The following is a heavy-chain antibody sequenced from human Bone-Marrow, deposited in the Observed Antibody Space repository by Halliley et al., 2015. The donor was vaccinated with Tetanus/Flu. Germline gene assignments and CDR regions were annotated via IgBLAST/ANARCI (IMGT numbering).Heavy chain of an antibody. CDR2: INRAGST. CDR3: ARGFDYNAWYGLTLDS. CDR1: GGSFDSY. V-gene: IGHV4-34*01. D-gene: IGHD3-16*01. J-gene: IGHJ4*02. Sequence: TLSLTCDFYGGSFDSYWNWVRQTPGKGLEWIAEINRAGSTNFNPSLESRLTISVDTSTKRFSLKLSSVTAADTAVYYCARGFDYNAWYGLTLDSWGQGTLVTVSS.